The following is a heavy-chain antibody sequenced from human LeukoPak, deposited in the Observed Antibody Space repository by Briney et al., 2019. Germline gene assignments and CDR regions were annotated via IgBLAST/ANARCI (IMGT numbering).Heavy chain of an antibody. Sequence: PGGSLRLSCVASGFTFKNSWMHWVRQAPGKGLVWVSRMDADGGNTHYVDSVKGRFTISRDNAKDTLYLQMNSLRVEDTAVYYCARRKKQCGITNWFDPWGQGTLVTVSS. CDR2: MDADGGNT. J-gene: IGHJ5*02. D-gene: IGHD6-19*01. V-gene: IGHV3-74*01. CDR1: GFTFKNSW. CDR3: ARRKKQCGITNWFDP.